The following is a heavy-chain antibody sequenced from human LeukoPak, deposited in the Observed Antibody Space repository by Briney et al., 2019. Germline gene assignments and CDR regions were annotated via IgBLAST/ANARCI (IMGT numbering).Heavy chain of an antibody. D-gene: IGHD3-9*01. CDR3: ARTYYDVSTGYPGYYFDY. CDR1: GGSISSRGYY. Sequence: SETLSLTCTVSGGSISSRGYYWSWIRQHAGKGLEWIGYIYYRGSTYFNPSPKSRITISVDTSKNQFSLTLSSVTAADAAVYFCARTYYDVSTGYPGYYFDYWGQGILVTVSS. J-gene: IGHJ4*02. CDR2: IYYRGST. V-gene: IGHV4-31*03.